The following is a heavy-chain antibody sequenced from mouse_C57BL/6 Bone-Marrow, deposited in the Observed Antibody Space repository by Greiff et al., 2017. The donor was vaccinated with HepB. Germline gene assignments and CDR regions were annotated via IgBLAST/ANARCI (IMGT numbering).Heavy chain of an antibody. V-gene: IGHV3-6*01. CDR1: GYSITSGYF. J-gene: IGHJ1*03. CDR3: ARDLWSWYFDV. D-gene: IGHD1-1*02. Sequence: EVQLQQSGPGLVKPSQSLSLTCSVTGYSITSGYFWNWIRQFPGNKLAWMGYISYDGSNNYNPSLKNRISITRDTSKNQFFLKLNSVTTEDTATYYCARDLWSWYFDVWGTGTTVTVSS. CDR2: ISYDGSN.